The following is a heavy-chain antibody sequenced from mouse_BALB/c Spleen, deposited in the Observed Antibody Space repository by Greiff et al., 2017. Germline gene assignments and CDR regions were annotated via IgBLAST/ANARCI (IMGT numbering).Heavy chain of an antibody. CDR3: VRDRGKLGYFDY. J-gene: IGHJ2*01. CDR1: GFSFTSYD. V-gene: IGHV2-9-2*01. CDR2: IWTGGGT. Sequence: QVQLKESGPGLVAPSQSLTITCTVSGFSFTSYDISWIRQPPGKGLEWLGVIWTGGGTNYNSAFMSRLSISKENSKSQVFFKMNSLQTDDTAIYYCVRDRGKLGYFDYWGQGTTLTVSS. D-gene: IGHD1-3*01.